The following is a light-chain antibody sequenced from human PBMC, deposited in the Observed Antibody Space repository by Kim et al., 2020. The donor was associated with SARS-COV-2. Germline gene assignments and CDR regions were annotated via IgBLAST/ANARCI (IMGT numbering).Light chain of an antibody. V-gene: IGLV2-14*03. CDR3: SSYTSSSTLVV. Sequence: QSITISCTGTSSDVGGYNYVSWYQQHPGKAPKLMIYDVSDRPSGVSIRFAGSKSGNTASLTISGLQADDEADYYCSSYTSSSTLVVLGGGTQLTVL. CDR1: SSDVGGYNY. CDR2: DVS. J-gene: IGLJ2*01.